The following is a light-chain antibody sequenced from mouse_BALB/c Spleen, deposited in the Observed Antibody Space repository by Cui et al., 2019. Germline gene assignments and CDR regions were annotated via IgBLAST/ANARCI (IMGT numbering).Light chain of an antibody. CDR3: QQYSKLPFT. CDR1: QGISNY. V-gene: IGKV10-94*01. CDR2: YTS. Sequence: DPQLTQTTSSLSASLGDSVTISCSVRQGISNYLNWYQQKPDGTVKLLIYYTSSLHSGVPSRFSGSGSGTDYSLTISNLEPEDIATYYCQQYSKLPFTFGSGTKSEIK. J-gene: IGKJ4*01.